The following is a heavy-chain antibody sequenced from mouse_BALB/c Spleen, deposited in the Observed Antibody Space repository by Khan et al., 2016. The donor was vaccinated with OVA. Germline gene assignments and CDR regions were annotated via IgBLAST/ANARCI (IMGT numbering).Heavy chain of an antibody. CDR1: GYSFTSDYT. V-gene: IGHV3-2*02. Sequence: SGPGLVKPSQSLSLTCTASGYSFTSDYTWYLIRQFPGNLLGWMGFITYSGSTSYNPTFKSRISITRDTSKNTFFLQLTFLTTEDTATYDWAMGRNYWGQGTLVTVSA. CDR2: ITYSGST. CDR3: AMGRNY. D-gene: IGHD4-1*01. J-gene: IGHJ3*01.